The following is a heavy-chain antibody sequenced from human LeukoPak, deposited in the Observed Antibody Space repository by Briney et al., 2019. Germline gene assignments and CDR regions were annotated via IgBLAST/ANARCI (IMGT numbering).Heavy chain of an antibody. Sequence: ASETLSLTCAVYGGSFSNYYWSWIRQTPGKGMEWIGEINGSGRTNYNPSLMSRLTVSVDTSKNQFSLRLTSVTATDTAVYYCARRWNYGRNYYIDVWGKGAAVSVSS. CDR3: ARRWNYGRNYYIDV. J-gene: IGHJ6*03. V-gene: IGHV4-34*01. CDR1: GGSFSNYY. D-gene: IGHD1-7*01. CDR2: INGSGRT.